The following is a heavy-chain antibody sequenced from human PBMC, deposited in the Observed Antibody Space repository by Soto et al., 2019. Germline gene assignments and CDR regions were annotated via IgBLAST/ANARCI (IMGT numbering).Heavy chain of an antibody. CDR1: GFTFSEHH. Sequence: EVQLVESGGGLVQPGGSLRLSCAASGFTFSEHHMNWVRQAPGKSLEWVGRVKNKASSYITQYAASVKGRLTISRDDSKNSVFLQLNSLVTEDPAVYYCVGESFYRLDYWGRGTLVTVAS. V-gene: IGHV3-72*01. D-gene: IGHD3-16*01. J-gene: IGHJ4*02. CDR2: VKNKASSYIT. CDR3: VGESFYRLDY.